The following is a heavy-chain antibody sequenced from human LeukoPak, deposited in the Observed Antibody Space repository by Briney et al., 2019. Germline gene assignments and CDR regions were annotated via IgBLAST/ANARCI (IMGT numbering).Heavy chain of an antibody. Sequence: GASVKVSCKASGYTFTSYYMHWVRQAPGQGLEWTGIINPSGGSTSYAQKFQGRVTMTRDTSTSTVYMELSSLRSEDTAVYYCANRTSDYYYMDVWGKGTTVTVSS. CDR3: ANRTSDYYYMDV. J-gene: IGHJ6*03. V-gene: IGHV1-46*01. CDR2: INPSGGST. D-gene: IGHD1-7*01. CDR1: GYTFTSYY.